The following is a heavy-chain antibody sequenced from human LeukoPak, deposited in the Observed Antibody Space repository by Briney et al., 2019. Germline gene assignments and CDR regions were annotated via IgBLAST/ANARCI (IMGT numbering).Heavy chain of an antibody. V-gene: IGHV3-23*01. CDR3: HVLRFLEWSPHAFDI. D-gene: IGHD3-3*01. Sequence: GGSLRLSCAASGFTFSSYAMSWVRQAPGKGLEWVSAISGSGGSTYYADSVKGRFTISRDNSKNTLYLQMNSLRAEDTAVYYCHVLRFLEWSPHAFDIWGQGTMVTVSS. CDR2: ISGSGGST. CDR1: GFTFSSYA. J-gene: IGHJ3*02.